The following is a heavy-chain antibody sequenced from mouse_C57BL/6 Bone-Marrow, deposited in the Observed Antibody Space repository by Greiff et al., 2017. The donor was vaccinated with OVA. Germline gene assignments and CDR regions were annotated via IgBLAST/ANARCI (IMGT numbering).Heavy chain of an antibody. Sequence: QVQLKQSGAELARPGASVKLSCKASGYTFTSYGISWVKQRTGQGLEWIGEIYPRSGNTYYNEKFKGKATLTADKSSSTAYMELRSLTSEDSAVYFCARESLYYYGSSYWGQGTTLTVSS. V-gene: IGHV1-81*01. J-gene: IGHJ2*01. D-gene: IGHD1-1*01. CDR2: IYPRSGNT. CDR1: GYTFTSYG. CDR3: ARESLYYYGSSY.